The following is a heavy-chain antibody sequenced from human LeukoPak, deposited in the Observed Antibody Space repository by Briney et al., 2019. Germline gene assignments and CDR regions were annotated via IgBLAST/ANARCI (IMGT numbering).Heavy chain of an antibody. V-gene: IGHV3-7*01. D-gene: IGHD2-21*02. J-gene: IGHJ4*02. CDR1: GFTFSDYW. CDR2: IDQDGGGK. CDR3: ARGDWAPFDY. Sequence: GGSLRLSCAASGFTFSDYWMNWVRQAPGKGLEWVANIDQDGGGKYYLDSVKGRFTISRDNAKSSLYLQIASLRAEDTAVYYCARGDWAPFDYWGQGSLLTVSS.